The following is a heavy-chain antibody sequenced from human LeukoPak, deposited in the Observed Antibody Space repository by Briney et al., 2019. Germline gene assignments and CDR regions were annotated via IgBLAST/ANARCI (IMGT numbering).Heavy chain of an antibody. D-gene: IGHD6-13*01. Sequence: PSETLSLTCAVYGGSFSGYYWSWIRQPPGKGLEWIGEINHSGSTNYNPPLKSRVTISVDTSKNQFSLKLSSVTDADTAVYYCARQVLRRYSRFLAYYFDYWGQGTLVTVSS. CDR1: GGSFSGYY. CDR2: INHSGST. J-gene: IGHJ4*02. CDR3: ARQVLRRYSRFLAYYFDY. V-gene: IGHV4-34*01.